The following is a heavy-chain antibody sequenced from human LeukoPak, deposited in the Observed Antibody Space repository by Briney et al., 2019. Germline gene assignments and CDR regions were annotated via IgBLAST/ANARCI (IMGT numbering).Heavy chain of an antibody. CDR2: AFSDGRT. CDR1: GITISTNY. J-gene: IGHJ4*02. Sequence: GGSLRLSCAASGITISTNYMSWVRQAPGKGLEWVSIAFSDGRTFYADSVKGRFAISRDSSKNTVFLQMNSLRAEDTAVYYCARGDFDYWGQGTLVTVSS. CDR3: ARGDFDY. V-gene: IGHV3-53*01.